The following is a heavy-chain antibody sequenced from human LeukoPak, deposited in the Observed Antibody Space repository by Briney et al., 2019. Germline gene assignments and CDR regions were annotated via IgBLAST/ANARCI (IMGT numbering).Heavy chain of an antibody. CDR3: ARAPRWLQSLGMDV. D-gene: IGHD5-24*01. J-gene: IGHJ6*02. Sequence: GASVKVSCKASGYTFTGYYMHWVRQAPGQGLEWMGWINPNSGGTNYAQKFQGWVTMTRDTSISTAYMELSRLRSDDTAVYYCARAPRWLQSLGMDVWGQGTTVTVSS. V-gene: IGHV1-2*04. CDR2: INPNSGGT. CDR1: GYTFTGYY.